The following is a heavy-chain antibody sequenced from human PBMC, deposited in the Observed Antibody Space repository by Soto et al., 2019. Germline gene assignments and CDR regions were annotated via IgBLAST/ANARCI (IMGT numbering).Heavy chain of an antibody. CDR2: IAYDGSKT. CDR1: GFTFSSSG. V-gene: IGHV3-30*03. J-gene: IGHJ5*01. CDR3: ARWVGGSMFDNSGKYDS. D-gene: IGHD3-22*01. Sequence: QVQLVESGGGVVQPGRSLRLTCAASGFTFSSSGMHWVRQAPGKGLEWVALIAYDGSKTYYGDSVRGRFTISRDNSENTLFLQMNSLRAEDTAVYYCARWVGGSMFDNSGKYDSWGQETLVTVSS.